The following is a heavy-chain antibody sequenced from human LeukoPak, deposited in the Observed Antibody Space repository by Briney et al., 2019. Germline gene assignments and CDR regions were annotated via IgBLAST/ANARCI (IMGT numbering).Heavy chain of an antibody. D-gene: IGHD5-24*01. J-gene: IGHJ4*02. CDR2: ISPYNGNT. Sequence: ASVKVSCKASGYTFTNYGISWVRLAPGQGLEWLGWISPYNGNTNYAQKLQGRVTMTTDTSTSTAYMELRSLTSDDTAVYYCAREGDGYIYGDYDYWGQGTLVTVSS. CDR3: AREGDGYIYGDYDY. CDR1: GYTFTNYG. V-gene: IGHV1-18*01.